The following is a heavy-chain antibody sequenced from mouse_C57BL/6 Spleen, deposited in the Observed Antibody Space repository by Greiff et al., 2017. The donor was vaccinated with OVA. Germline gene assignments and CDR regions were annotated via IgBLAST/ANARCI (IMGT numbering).Heavy chain of an antibody. D-gene: IGHD1-1*01. V-gene: IGHV1-53*01. CDR3: ARGRYYGSSPFDY. J-gene: IGHJ2*01. CDR1: GYTFTSYW. CDR2: INPSNGGP. Sequence: VQLQQPGTELVKPGASVKLSCKASGYTFTSYWMHWVKQRPGQGLEWIGNINPSNGGPNYNEKFKSKATLTVDKSSSTAYMQLSSLTSEDSAVYYCARGRYYGSSPFDYWGQGTTLTVSS.